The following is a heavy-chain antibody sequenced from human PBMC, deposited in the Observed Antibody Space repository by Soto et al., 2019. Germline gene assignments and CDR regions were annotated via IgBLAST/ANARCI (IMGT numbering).Heavy chain of an antibody. CDR1: GDCISGFY. Sequence: ASETLSLTCTISGDCISGFYLSGIRQTPRKGLEWIGYVYYTGSTKYNPSLESRVTISKDTSRNQFTLRLTSLTAADTAVYYCEKYRRTDSEGYTLDFWGQGIVVTVSS. J-gene: IGHJ4*02. V-gene: IGHV4-59*01. CDR2: VYYTGST. CDR3: EKYRRTDSEGYTLDF. D-gene: IGHD5-12*01.